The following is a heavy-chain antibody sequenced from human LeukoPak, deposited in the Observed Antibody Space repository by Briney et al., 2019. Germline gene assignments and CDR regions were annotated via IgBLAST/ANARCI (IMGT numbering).Heavy chain of an antibody. D-gene: IGHD3-10*01. CDR1: GGSISSSSYY. CDR2: IYYSGST. J-gene: IGHJ5*02. V-gene: IGHV4-39*01. CDR3: ASYYYGSGSYSRAPDWFDP. Sequence: SETLSLTCTVSGGSISSSSYYWGWIRQPPGKGLEWIGSIYYSGSTYYNPSLKGRVTISVDTSKNQFSLKLSSVTAADTAVYYCASYYYGSGSYSRAPDWFDPWGQGTLVTVSS.